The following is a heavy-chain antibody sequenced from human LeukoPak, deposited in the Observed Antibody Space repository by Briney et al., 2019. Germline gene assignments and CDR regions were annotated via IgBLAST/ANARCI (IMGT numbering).Heavy chain of an antibody. Sequence: GGSLRLSCAASGFTFRNYGMHWIRQAPGKGLEWVGVATIDERSVFCADSVQGRFIISRDNSKTTLYLQMNNLRPEDTALYYCAREALGYRGYDPDYSDSWGQGTLVIVSS. J-gene: IGHJ4*02. CDR2: ATIDERSV. CDR3: AREALGYRGYDPDYSDS. V-gene: IGHV3-30*03. D-gene: IGHD5-12*01. CDR1: GFTFRNYG.